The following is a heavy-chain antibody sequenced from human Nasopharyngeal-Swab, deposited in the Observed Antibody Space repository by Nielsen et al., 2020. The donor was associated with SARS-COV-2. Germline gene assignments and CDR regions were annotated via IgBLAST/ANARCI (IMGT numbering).Heavy chain of an antibody. J-gene: IGHJ4*02. D-gene: IGHD5-24*01. CDR2: ISSSSSYI. Sequence: GGSLRLSCAASGFTVSSYSMNWVRQAPGKGLEWVSSISSSSSYIYYADSVKGRFTISRDNAKNSLYLQMSNPRAEDTAVYYCACLDMYTTGFWGQGTLVTVSS. CDR1: GFTVSSYS. CDR3: ACLDMYTTGF. V-gene: IGHV3-21*01.